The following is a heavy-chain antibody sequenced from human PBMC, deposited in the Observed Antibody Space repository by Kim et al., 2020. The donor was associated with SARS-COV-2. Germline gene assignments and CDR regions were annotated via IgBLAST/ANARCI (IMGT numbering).Heavy chain of an antibody. J-gene: IGHJ3*02. Sequence: SETLSLTCAVSGGSISSSNWWSWVRQPPGKGLAWIGEIYHSGSTNYNPSLKSRVTISVDKSKNQFSLKLSSVTAADTAVYYCARDGSIAVAGTAYDAFDIWGQGTMVTVSS. D-gene: IGHD6-19*01. CDR2: IYHSGST. V-gene: IGHV4-4*02. CDR1: GGSISSSNW. CDR3: ARDGSIAVAGTAYDAFDI.